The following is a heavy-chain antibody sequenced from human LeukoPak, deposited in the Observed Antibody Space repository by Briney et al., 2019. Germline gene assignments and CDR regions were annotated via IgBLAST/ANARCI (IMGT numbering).Heavy chain of an antibody. CDR1: GGSISSYY. CDR3: AGGIDMVRGVKDAFDI. D-gene: IGHD3-10*01. J-gene: IGHJ3*02. Sequence: SETLSLTCTVSGGSISSYYWSWIRQPPGKGLEWIGYIYYSGSTNYNPSLKSRVTISVDTSKNQFSLKLSSVTAADTAVYYCAGGIDMVRGVKDAFDIWGQGTMVTVSS. CDR2: IYYSGST. V-gene: IGHV4-59*01.